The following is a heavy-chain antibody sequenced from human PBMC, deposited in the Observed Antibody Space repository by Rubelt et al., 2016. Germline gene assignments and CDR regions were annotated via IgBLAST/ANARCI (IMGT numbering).Heavy chain of an antibody. CDR2: IYWSDDK. D-gene: IGHD3-16*01. J-gene: IGHJ3*02. CDR3: AHRQESDDVWGSYLGGVGVFDI. V-gene: IGHV2-5*01. CDR1: GFSLSTPGVG. Sequence: QITLKESGPTLVRPTQTLTLTCTFSGFSLSTPGVGVGWIRQPPGEAPEWLALIYWSDDKRYRPFLRSRLTITKDTSKNQVVLIMTNMGAEDTAAYYWAHRQESDDVWGSYLGGVGVFDIWGRGTVVTVSS.